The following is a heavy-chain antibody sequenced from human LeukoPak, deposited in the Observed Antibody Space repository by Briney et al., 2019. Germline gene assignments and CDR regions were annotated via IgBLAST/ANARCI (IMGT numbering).Heavy chain of an antibody. CDR3: ARAPILYYFDC. V-gene: IGHV4-59*08. J-gene: IGHJ4*02. CDR2: IYSTGST. CDR1: GGSISGYF. Sequence: PSETLSLICAAPGGSISGYFWVWIRQPPGKELEWIGYIYSTGSTSYNPSLKSRVTISIDTSKNQFSLNLNSVTAADTAVYYCARAPILYYFDCWGQGTLVTVSS.